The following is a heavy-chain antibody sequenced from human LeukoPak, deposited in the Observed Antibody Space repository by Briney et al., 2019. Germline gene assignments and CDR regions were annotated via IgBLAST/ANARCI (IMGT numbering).Heavy chain of an antibody. CDR3: ASRRDCTSTTCPYYFDY. CDR2: ITTTGNT. D-gene: IGHD2-2*01. Sequence: AGGSLRLSCAASGFTFSSYAMSWVRQAPGRGLEWVSGITTTGNTYYADSVKGRFTISRDNSKNTLYLQMNSLRAEDTAVYYCASRRDCTSTTCPYYFDYWGQGTLVTVSS. J-gene: IGHJ4*02. V-gene: IGHV3-23*01. CDR1: GFTFSSYA.